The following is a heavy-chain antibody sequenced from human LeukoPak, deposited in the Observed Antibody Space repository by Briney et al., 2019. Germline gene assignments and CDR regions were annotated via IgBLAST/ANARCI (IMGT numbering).Heavy chain of an antibody. J-gene: IGHJ4*02. CDR3: ARGATVAGTTDLLYYFDY. CDR1: GFTFSDYY. V-gene: IGHV3-11*04. Sequence: GGSLRLSCAASGFTFSDYYMSWIRQAPGKGLEWVSYISSSGSTIYYADSVKGRFTISRDNAKNSLYLQMNSLRAEDTAVYYCARGATVAGTTDLLYYFDYWGQGTLVTVSS. D-gene: IGHD6-19*01. CDR2: ISSSGSTI.